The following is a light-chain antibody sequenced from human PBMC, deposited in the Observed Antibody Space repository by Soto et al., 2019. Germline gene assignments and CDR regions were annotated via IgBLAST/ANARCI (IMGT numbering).Light chain of an antibody. CDR2: AAS. V-gene: IGKV1-12*01. CDR3: QQAESFPYS. J-gene: IGKJ2*01. Sequence: DIQMTQSPSSVSASVGDRVTITCRASQGINNWLVWYQQKPGKAPKLLIYAASTLQTGVPSRFSGSGSGTDFTLTISSLQPEDFATYYWQQAESFPYSFGEGTKLEIK. CDR1: QGINNW.